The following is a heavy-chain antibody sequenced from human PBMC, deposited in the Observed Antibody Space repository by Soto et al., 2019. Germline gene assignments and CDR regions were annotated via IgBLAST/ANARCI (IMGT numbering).Heavy chain of an antibody. Sequence: PEGSLRLSCAASGFTFSSYAMTWVRQAPGKGLEWVSAISGGGGTTYYADSVKGRFTISIDNSKNTLYLQMNSLRAEDTAVYYYARGEQLVNYWGQGTLVTVSS. D-gene: IGHD6-6*01. J-gene: IGHJ4*02. CDR1: GFTFSSYA. CDR3: ARGEQLVNY. CDR2: ISGGGGTT. V-gene: IGHV3-23*01.